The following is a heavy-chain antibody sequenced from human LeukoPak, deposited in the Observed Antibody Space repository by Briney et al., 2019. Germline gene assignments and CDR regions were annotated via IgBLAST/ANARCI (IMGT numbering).Heavy chain of an antibody. Sequence: ASVKVSCKASGYTFTSYGISWVRQAPGQGLEWMGWISAYNGNTNYAQKLQGRVTMTTDTSTSTAYMELRSLRSDDTAVYYCARERRITIFGGVPYYFDYWGQGTLVTVSS. CDR3: ARERRITIFGGVPYYFDY. V-gene: IGHV1-18*01. J-gene: IGHJ4*02. CDR2: ISAYNGNT. D-gene: IGHD3-3*01. CDR1: GYTFTSYG.